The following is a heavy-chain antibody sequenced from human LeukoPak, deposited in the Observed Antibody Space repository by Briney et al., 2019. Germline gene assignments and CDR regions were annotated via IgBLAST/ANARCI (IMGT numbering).Heavy chain of an antibody. CDR1: GGSVSSGSYY. Sequence: PSETQSLTCTVSGGSVSSGSYYWSWIRQPPGKGLEWIGYIYYSGSTNYNPSLKSRVTISVDTSKNQFSLKLSSVTAADTAVYYCARGTVAVFDYWGQGTLVTVSS. CDR2: IYYSGST. CDR3: ARGTVAVFDY. V-gene: IGHV4-61*01. J-gene: IGHJ4*02. D-gene: IGHD4-23*01.